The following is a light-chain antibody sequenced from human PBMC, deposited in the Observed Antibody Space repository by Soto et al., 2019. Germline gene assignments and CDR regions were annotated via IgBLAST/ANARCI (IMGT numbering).Light chain of an antibody. J-gene: IGKJ4*01. CDR3: QQYATSPLT. CDR2: GTS. V-gene: IGKV3-20*01. CDR1: QSLSSSY. Sequence: EIVLTQSPGTLPLSPGERATLSCRASQSLSSSYLAWYLQKPGQAPRLLIFGTSNKATGVPDRFSGSGSGTDFTLTIARLEPEDFGIYCCQQYATSPLTFGGGTKVEI.